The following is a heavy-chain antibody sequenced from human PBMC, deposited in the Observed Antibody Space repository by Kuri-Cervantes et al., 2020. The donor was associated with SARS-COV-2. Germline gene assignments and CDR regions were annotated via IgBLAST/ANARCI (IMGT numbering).Heavy chain of an antibody. J-gene: IGHJ4*02. CDR3: ARSPLNEHDYGDYELHY. Sequence: ASVKVSCKASGYTFTSYGISWVRQAPGQRLEWMGWINAGNGNTKYSQKFQGRVTITRDTSASTAYMELSSLRSEDTVVYYCARSPLNEHDYGDYELHYWGQGTLVTVSS. D-gene: IGHD4-17*01. V-gene: IGHV1-3*01. CDR1: GYTFTSYG. CDR2: INAGNGNT.